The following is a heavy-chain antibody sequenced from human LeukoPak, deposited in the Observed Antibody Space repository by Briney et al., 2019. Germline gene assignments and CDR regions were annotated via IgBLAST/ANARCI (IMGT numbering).Heavy chain of an antibody. D-gene: IGHD3-3*01. V-gene: IGHV4-59*02. Sequence: PSETLSLTCSVSGVSVSSYSWSWLRQAPGKGLEWVASVQYTGSTTYNPSLRSRLTISADTSKSQFSLQLTSVTTADTAVYYCARVKRNWSGYYAKVYYFDYWGQGTLVTVSS. CDR2: VQYTGST. J-gene: IGHJ4*02. CDR1: GVSVSSYS. CDR3: ARVKRNWSGYYAKVYYFDY.